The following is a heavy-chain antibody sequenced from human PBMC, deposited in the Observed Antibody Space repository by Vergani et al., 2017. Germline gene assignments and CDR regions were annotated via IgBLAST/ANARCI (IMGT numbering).Heavy chain of an antibody. CDR3: ARAKAEYYYDSSGYTLDY. V-gene: IGHV1-69*14. Sequence: QVQLVQSGAEVKKPGSSVKVSCKASGGTFSSYAISWVRQAPGQGLEWMGGIIPIFGIANYAQKFQGRVTITADKSTSTAYMELSSLRSEDTAVYYCARAKAEYYYDSSGYTLDYWGQGTLVTVSS. CDR2: IIPIFGIA. J-gene: IGHJ4*02. CDR1: GGTFSSYA. D-gene: IGHD3-22*01.